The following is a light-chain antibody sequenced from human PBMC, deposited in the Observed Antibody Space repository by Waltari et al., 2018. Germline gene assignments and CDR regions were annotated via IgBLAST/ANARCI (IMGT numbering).Light chain of an antibody. CDR1: DSNLGAGYD. CDR3: QSYDRSLTGSWV. V-gene: IGLV1-40*01. CDR2: DNT. J-gene: IGLJ3*02. Sequence: QSVLTQPPSVSGAPGQRVTISCTGSDSNLGAGYDVHWYQQLPGTAPKLLIYDNTNRTSGVSDRFSGSKSGTSGSLAITGLQAEDDAYYYCQSYDRSLTGSWVFGGGTKLTVL.